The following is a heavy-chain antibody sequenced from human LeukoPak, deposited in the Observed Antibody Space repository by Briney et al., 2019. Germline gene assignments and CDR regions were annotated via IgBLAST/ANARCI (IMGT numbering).Heavy chain of an antibody. D-gene: IGHD3-10*01. V-gene: IGHV3-23*01. Sequence: GESLKISCAASGFTFSSYAMSWVRQAPGKGLEWVSAISGSGGSTYYADSVKGRFTISRDNSKNTMYLKMNSLRAEDTAVYYCAKDRGSGSFSDWGQGTLVTVSS. CDR1: GFTFSSYA. J-gene: IGHJ4*02. CDR3: AKDRGSGSFSD. CDR2: ISGSGGST.